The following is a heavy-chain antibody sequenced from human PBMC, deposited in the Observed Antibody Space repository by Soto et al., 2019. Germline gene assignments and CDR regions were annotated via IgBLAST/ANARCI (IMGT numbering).Heavy chain of an antibody. D-gene: IGHD6-19*01. CDR2: IIPMFGTP. Sequence: QVQLVQSGAEVKKPVSSVRVSCKASGDTFISYAFSWVRHAPGQGLEWMGAIIPMFGTPNYAQKFQDRGTIAADRSTSTAYMDLRSLRSEDTAVYSCARGLRHSSGWDFDYWGQGTLVTVSS. J-gene: IGHJ4*02. V-gene: IGHV1-69*06. CDR3: ARGLRHSSGWDFDY. CDR1: GDTFISYA.